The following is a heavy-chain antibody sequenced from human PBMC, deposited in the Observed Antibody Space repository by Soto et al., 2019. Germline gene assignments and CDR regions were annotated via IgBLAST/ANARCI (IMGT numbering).Heavy chain of an antibody. D-gene: IGHD3-10*01. V-gene: IGHV4-34*01. CDR1: GGSFSGYY. CDR2: INHSGST. Sequence: SETLSLTCAVFGGSFSGYYWSWIRQPPGKGLEWIGEINHSGSTNYNPSLKSRVTISVDTSKNQFSLKLSSVTAADTAVYYCAREGAVLLWFGESDPDAFDIWGQGTMVTVSS. CDR3: AREGAVLLWFGESDPDAFDI. J-gene: IGHJ3*02.